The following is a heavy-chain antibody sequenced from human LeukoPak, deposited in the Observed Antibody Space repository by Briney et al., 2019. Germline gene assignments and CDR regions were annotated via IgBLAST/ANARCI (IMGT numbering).Heavy chain of an antibody. D-gene: IGHD3-16*02. Sequence: ASVNVSCKASGYTFTGYYMHWVRQAPGQGLEWMGWINPNSGGTNYAQKFQGRVTMTRDTSISTAYMELSRLRSDDTAVYYCARGIVDSVGYFQHWGQGTLVTVSS. V-gene: IGHV1-2*02. CDR1: GYTFTGYY. CDR2: INPNSGGT. CDR3: ARGIVDSVGYFQH. J-gene: IGHJ1*01.